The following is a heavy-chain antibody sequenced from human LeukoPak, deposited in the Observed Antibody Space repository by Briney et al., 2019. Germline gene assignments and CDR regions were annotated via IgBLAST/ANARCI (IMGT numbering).Heavy chain of an antibody. Sequence: PGGSARVSCLPSGFTLSKHWMGWVRQAPGKGPEWVASIKQDGNQYYVDSVQGRFIIARDNAKTSLYLQMNSPRAEDTDVYSCGRGPRYGDRFDFFDYWGQGTLVTVSS. D-gene: IGHD4-17*01. CDR1: GFTLSKHW. CDR2: IKQDGNQ. J-gene: IGHJ4*02. CDR3: GRGPRYGDRFDFFDY. V-gene: IGHV3-7*01.